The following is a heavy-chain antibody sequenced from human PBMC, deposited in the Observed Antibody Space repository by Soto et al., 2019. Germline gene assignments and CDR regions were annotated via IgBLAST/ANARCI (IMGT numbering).Heavy chain of an antibody. V-gene: IGHV1-69*05. J-gene: IGHJ4*02. CDR1: GGTFSSYA. D-gene: IGHD2-8*01. Sequence: SVKVSCKASGGTFSSYAISWVRQAPGQRLEWMGGIIPINGKTNYSQKFQGRVTITRDESTSTAYMELSSLRSEDTAVYYCNTDGPDGRAYWGQGTQVTVSS. CDR3: NTDGPDGRAY. CDR2: IIPINGKT.